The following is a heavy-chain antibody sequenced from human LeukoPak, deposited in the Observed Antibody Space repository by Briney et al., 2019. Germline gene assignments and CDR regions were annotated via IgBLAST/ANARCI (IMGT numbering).Heavy chain of an antibody. CDR1: GFTFSSYA. CDR2: ISYDGSNK. V-gene: IGHV3-30-3*01. CDR3: AREVNYDRTIDY. D-gene: IGHD3-22*01. J-gene: IGHJ4*02. Sequence: PGRSLRLSCAASGFTFSSYAMHWVRQAPGKGLEWVAVISYDGSNKYYADSVKGRFTISRDNSKNTLYLQMNSLRAEDTAVYYCAREVNYDRTIDYWGQGTLVTVSS.